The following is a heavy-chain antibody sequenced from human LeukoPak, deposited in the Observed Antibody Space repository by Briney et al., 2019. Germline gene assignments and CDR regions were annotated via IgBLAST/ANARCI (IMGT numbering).Heavy chain of an antibody. Sequence: SQTLSLTCAISGDSVSSNSAAWNWIRQSPSRGLQWLGRTYYTSKWFNDYAVSLKSRITINPDTSKNQFSLQLNSVTPEDTAVYFCAGDNDYGGYYFDYWGQGTLVTVSS. J-gene: IGHJ4*02. CDR3: AGDNDYGGYYFDY. D-gene: IGHD4-23*01. V-gene: IGHV6-1*01. CDR1: GDSVSSNSAA. CDR2: TYYTSKWFN.